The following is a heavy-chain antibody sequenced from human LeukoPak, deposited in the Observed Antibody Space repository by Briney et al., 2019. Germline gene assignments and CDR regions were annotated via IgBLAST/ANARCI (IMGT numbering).Heavy chain of an antibody. J-gene: IGHJ6*02. CDR3: ARDCSSTSCYDYYYYYGMDV. V-gene: IGHV1-18*01. CDR2: ISAYNGNT. CDR1: GYTLTELS. Sequence: ASVKVSCKVSGYTLTELSMHWVRQAPGKGLEWMGWISAYNGNTNYAQKLQGRVTMTTDTSTSTAYMELRSLRSDDTAVYYCARDCSSTSCYDYYYYYGMDVWGQGTTVTVSS. D-gene: IGHD2-2*01.